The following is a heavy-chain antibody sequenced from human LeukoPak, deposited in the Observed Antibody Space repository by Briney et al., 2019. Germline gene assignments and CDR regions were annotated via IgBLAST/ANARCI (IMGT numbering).Heavy chain of an antibody. CDR2: INPNSGGT. Sequence: ASVKVSCKASGYTFTGYYMHWVRQAPGQGLEWMGWINPNSGGTNYAQKFQGRVTMTRDTSISTAYVELSRLRSDDTAVYYCARDEYYYDSSGYYRSDYWGQGTLVTVSS. V-gene: IGHV1-2*02. CDR1: GYTFTGYY. CDR3: ARDEYYYDSSGYYRSDY. J-gene: IGHJ4*02. D-gene: IGHD3-22*01.